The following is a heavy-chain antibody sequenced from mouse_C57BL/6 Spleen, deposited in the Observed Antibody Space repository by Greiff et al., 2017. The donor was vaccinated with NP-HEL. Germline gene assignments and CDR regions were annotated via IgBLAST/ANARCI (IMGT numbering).Heavy chain of an antibody. CDR2: INPSSGYT. V-gene: IGHV1-7*01. Sequence: QVQLKESGAELAKPGASVKLSCKASGYTFTSYWMHWVKQRPGQGLEWIGYINPSSGYTKYNQKFKDKATLTADKSSSTAYMQLSSLTYEDSAVYYCARSITGWYFDVWGTGTTVTVSS. D-gene: IGHD1-1*01. CDR3: ARSITGWYFDV. CDR1: GYTFTSYW. J-gene: IGHJ1*03.